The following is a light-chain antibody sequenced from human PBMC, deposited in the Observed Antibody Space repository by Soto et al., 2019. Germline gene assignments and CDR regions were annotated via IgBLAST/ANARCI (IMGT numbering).Light chain of an antibody. CDR3: SSYTSSSTRL. Sequence: QSALTQPASVSGSPGQSITISCTGTSSDVGGYNYVSWYQQHPGKAPKLMIYEVSNRPSGVSNRFSGSKSGNTASLPISGVQAEDEADYYCSSYTSSSTRLFGTGTKLTVL. CDR1: SSDVGGYNY. V-gene: IGLV2-14*01. CDR2: EVS. J-gene: IGLJ1*01.